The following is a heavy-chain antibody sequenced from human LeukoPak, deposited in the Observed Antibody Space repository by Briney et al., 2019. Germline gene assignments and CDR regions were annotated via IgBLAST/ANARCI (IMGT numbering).Heavy chain of an antibody. CDR3: ARRAGAYPHPYDY. Sequence: PGGSLRLSCAASGFTVSSNYMSWVRQAPGKGLEWVSTLYTDGSTYYADAVKGRFTTSRDNSKNTLYLQMNSLRAEDTAVYYCARRAGAYPHPYDYWGQGTLVTVFS. CDR1: GFTVSSNY. V-gene: IGHV3-66*04. CDR2: LYTDGST. D-gene: IGHD3-16*01. J-gene: IGHJ4*02.